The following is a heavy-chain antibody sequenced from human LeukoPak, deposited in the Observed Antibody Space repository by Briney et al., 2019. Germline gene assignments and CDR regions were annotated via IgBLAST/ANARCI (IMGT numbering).Heavy chain of an antibody. Sequence: SETLSLTCTVSGGSISSGDYYWSWIRQPPGKGLERIGEINHSGSTNYNPSLKSRVTISVDTSKNQFSLKLSSVTAADTAVYYCARGVISSSQDGVSDYWGQGTLVTVSS. CDR1: GGSISSGDYY. J-gene: IGHJ4*02. CDR2: INHSGST. CDR3: ARGVISSSQDGVSDY. V-gene: IGHV4-39*07. D-gene: IGHD6-13*01.